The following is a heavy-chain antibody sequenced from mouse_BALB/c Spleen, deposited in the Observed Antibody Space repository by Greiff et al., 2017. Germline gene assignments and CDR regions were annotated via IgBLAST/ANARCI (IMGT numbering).Heavy chain of an antibody. Sequence: EVMLVESGGGLVKPGGSLKLSCAASGFTFSSYAMSWVSQTPEKRLEWVASISSGGSTYYHDKVKGRFTISGDNARNSPYLQMSSLTSEDTAVYYCAREGYAMDYWGQGTSVTVSS. V-gene: IGHV5-6-5*01. J-gene: IGHJ4*01. CDR3: AREGYAMDY. CDR2: ISSGGST. CDR1: GFTFSSYA.